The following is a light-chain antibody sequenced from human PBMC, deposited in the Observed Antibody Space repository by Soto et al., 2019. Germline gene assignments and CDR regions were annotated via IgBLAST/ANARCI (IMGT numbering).Light chain of an antibody. V-gene: IGLV1-44*01. CDR1: SSNIGSNT. CDR3: AAWDDSLNGPVV. Sequence: QSVLTQPPSASGTPGQRGIISCSGSSSNIGSNTVKWYQQLPGTAPKLLIYSNNQRPSGVPDRFSGSKSGTSASLAISGLQSEDEADYYCAAWDDSLNGPVVFGGGTKVTVL. CDR2: SNN. J-gene: IGLJ2*01.